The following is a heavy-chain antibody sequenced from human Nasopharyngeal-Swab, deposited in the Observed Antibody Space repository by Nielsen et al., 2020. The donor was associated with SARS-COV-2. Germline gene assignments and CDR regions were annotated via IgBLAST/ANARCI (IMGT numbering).Heavy chain of an antibody. CDR3: AGSAADYYYYGMDV. Sequence: GSLRLSCTVSGGSVSSGSYYWSWIRQPPGKGLEWIGYIYYSGSTNYNPSLKSRVTISVDTSKNQFSLKLSSVTAADTAVYYCAGSAADYYYYGMDVWGQGTTVTVSS. J-gene: IGHJ6*02. V-gene: IGHV4-61*01. D-gene: IGHD6-13*01. CDR1: GGSVSSGSYY. CDR2: IYYSGST.